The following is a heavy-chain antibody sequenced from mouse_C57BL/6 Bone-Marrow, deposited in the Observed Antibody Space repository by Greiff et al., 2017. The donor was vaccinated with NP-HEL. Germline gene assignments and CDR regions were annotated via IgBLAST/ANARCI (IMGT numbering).Heavy chain of an antibody. J-gene: IGHJ1*03. V-gene: IGHV1-55*01. CDR1: GYTFTIYW. D-gene: IGHD1-1*01. Sequence: VQLQQPGAELVKPGASVKMSCKASGYTFTIYWITWVKQRPGQGLEWIGDIYPGSGSTNYNEKFKSKATLTVDTSSSTAYMQLSSLTSEDSAVYYCARGGSRYWYFDVWGTGTTVTVSS. CDR3: ARGGSRYWYFDV. CDR2: IYPGSGST.